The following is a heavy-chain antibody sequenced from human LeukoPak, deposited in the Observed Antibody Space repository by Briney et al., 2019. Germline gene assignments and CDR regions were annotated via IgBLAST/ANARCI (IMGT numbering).Heavy chain of an antibody. CDR3: ARQGIDAFDI. CDR2: IYYTGTR. CDR1: GGSISSHY. Sequence: WETLSLTCTVSGGSISSHYWSWIRQPPGKGLEWIAYIYYTGTRNYNPSLKSRVTISVDTSKNQISLRLSSVTAADTAVYYCARQGIDAFDIWGQGTLVTVSS. V-gene: IGHV4-59*08. J-gene: IGHJ3*02.